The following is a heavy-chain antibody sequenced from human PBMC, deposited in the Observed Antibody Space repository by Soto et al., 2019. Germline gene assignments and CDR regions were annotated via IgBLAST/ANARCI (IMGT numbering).Heavy chain of an antibody. D-gene: IGHD2-21*02. CDR3: AMYIVVATDADY. J-gene: IGHJ4*02. CDR1: GYTFTSYA. V-gene: IGHV1-3*01. CDR2: INVGNGNT. Sequence: ASVKVSCKASGYTFTSYAMHWVRHAPGQRLEWMGWINVGNGNTKYSQKFQGRVTITRDTSASTAYMELSSLRSEDTAVYYCAMYIVVATDADYWGQETXVTVSS.